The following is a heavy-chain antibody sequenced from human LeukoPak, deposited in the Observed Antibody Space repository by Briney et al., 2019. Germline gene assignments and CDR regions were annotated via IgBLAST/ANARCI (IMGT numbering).Heavy chain of an antibody. CDR1: GYTFTGYY. Sequence: ASVKVSCKASGYTFTGYYMHWVRQAPGQGLEWMGWINPNSGGTNYAQKFQGWVTMTRDTSISTAYMELSRLRSDDTAVYYCARSVERRGYSYGYSYYGMDVWGQGTTVTVSS. CDR2: INPNSGGT. CDR3: ARSVERRGYSYGYSYYGMDV. D-gene: IGHD5-18*01. V-gene: IGHV1-2*04. J-gene: IGHJ6*02.